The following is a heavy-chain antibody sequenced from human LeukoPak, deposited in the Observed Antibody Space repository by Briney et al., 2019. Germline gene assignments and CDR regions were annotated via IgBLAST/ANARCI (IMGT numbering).Heavy chain of an antibody. J-gene: IGHJ4*02. V-gene: IGHV3-23*01. D-gene: IGHD2-2*01. CDR1: GFTFSSYA. Sequence: GGSLRLPCAASGFTFSSYAMSWVRQAPGKGLEWVSAISGSGGSTYYADSVKGRFTISRDNSKNTLYLQMNSLRAEDTAVYYCAKRCSSTSCLDYWGQGTLVTVSS. CDR3: AKRCSSTSCLDY. CDR2: ISGSGGST.